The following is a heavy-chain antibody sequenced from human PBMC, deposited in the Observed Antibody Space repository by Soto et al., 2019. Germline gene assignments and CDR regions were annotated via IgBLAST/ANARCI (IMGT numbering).Heavy chain of an antibody. V-gene: IGHV3-30*18. CDR2: ISSDGNNQ. CDR3: AKERGVLDAFDM. J-gene: IGHJ3*02. Sequence: QVQLVESGGGVIQPGTSLRLSCAASGFTSSSFVIHWVRQAPGKGLEWLEVISSDGNNQYYADSVKGRFTISRDNSKRTLYLQVNSLRAEDTAVYFCAKERGVLDAFDMWGHGTMLTV. CDR1: GFTSSSFV. D-gene: IGHD3-10*01.